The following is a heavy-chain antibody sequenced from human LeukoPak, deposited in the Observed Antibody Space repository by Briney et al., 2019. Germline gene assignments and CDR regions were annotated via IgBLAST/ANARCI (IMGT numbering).Heavy chain of an antibody. D-gene: IGHD3-10*01. CDR2: INPNSGGT. CDR1: GYTFTSYY. V-gene: IGHV1-2*02. J-gene: IGHJ4*02. CDR3: ARIGSYYTRMFDY. Sequence: ASVKVSCKASGYTFTSYYMHWVRQAPGQGLEWMGWINPNSGGTNYAQKFQGRVTMTRDTSISTAYMELSRLRSDDTAVYYCARIGSYYTRMFDYWGQGTLVTVSS.